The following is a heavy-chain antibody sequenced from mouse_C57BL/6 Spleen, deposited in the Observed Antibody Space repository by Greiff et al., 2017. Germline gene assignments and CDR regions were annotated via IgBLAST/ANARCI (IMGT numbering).Heavy chain of an antibody. CDR3: ARDLVTTGYFDY. CDR1: GFTFSDYY. CDR2: INYDGSST. Sequence: EVMLVESEGGLVQPGRSMKLSCTASGFTFSDYYMAWVRQVPEKGLEWVANINYDGSSTYYLDSLKSRFISSRDNAKNILYLQMSSLKSEETATYYCARDLVTTGYFDYWGQGTTLTVSS. D-gene: IGHD2-2*01. J-gene: IGHJ2*01. V-gene: IGHV5-16*01.